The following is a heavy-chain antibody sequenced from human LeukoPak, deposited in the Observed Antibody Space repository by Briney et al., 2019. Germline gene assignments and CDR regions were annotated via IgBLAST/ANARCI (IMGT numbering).Heavy chain of an antibody. D-gene: IGHD1-26*01. CDR1: GFTFSSYA. J-gene: IGHJ6*04. CDR3: LVGATPGMDV. V-gene: IGHV3-64*01. CDR2: ISSNGGST. Sequence: GGSLRLSCAASGFTFSSYAMHWVRQAPGKGLEHVSAISSNGGSTYYANSVKGRFTISRDNSKNTLYLQMGSLRAEDMAVYYCLVGATPGMDVWGKGTTVTVSS.